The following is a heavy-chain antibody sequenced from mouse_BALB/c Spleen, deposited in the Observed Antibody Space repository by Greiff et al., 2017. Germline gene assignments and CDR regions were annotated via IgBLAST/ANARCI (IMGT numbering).Heavy chain of an antibody. CDR1: GYTFTSYW. V-gene: IGHV1-7*01. CDR3: ARGGGFDSYFDY. J-gene: IGHJ2*01. CDR2: INPSTGYT. Sequence: QVQLQQSGAELAKPGASVKMSCKASGYTFTSYWMHWVKQRPGQGLEWIGYINPSTGYTEYNQKFKDKATLTADKSSSTAYMQLSSLTSEDSAVYYCARGGGFDSYFDYWGQGTTLTVSS.